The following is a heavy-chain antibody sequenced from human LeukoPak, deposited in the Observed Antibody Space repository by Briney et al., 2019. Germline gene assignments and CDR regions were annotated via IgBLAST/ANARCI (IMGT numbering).Heavy chain of an antibody. J-gene: IGHJ6*02. Sequence: PGGSLRLSCAASGFTFSSYVMSWVRQAPGKGLEWVSGISGSGGSTYYADSVKGRFTISRDNSKNTLYLQMSSLRAEDTATYYCAKGSVSHYYYGMDVWGQGTTATVSS. CDR1: GFTFSSYV. V-gene: IGHV3-23*01. CDR2: ISGSGGST. CDR3: AKGSVSHYYYGMDV.